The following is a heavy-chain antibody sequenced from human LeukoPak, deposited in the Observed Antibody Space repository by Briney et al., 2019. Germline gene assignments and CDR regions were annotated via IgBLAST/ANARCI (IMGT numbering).Heavy chain of an antibody. CDR1: GFTFSSYS. J-gene: IGHJ6*02. Sequence: PGGSLRLSCAASGFTFSSYSMNWVRQAPGKGLEWVSSISSSSSYIYYADSVKGRFTISRDNAKNSLYLQMNSLRAEDTAVYYCARDGNTIFGVDPYGMDVWGQGTTVTVSS. CDR2: ISSSSSYI. V-gene: IGHV3-21*01. CDR3: ARDGNTIFGVDPYGMDV. D-gene: IGHD3-3*01.